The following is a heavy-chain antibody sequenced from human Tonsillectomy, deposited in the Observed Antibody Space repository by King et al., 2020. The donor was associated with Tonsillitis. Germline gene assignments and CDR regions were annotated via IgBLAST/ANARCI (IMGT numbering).Heavy chain of an antibody. CDR1: DDSITSYY. V-gene: IGHV4-59*01. D-gene: IGHD4-11*01. J-gene: IGHJ3*02. CDR2: FYYSGST. Sequence: HVQLQESGPGLVKPSETLSLTCTVSDDSITSYYWSWIRQPPGKGLEWIGYFYYSGSTNYNPSLKSRVTISVDTSKNQFSLKLTSVTAADTAVYYCARGNPHYNDYWVHAFDIWGQGTMVTVSS. CDR3: ARGNPHYNDYWVHAFDI.